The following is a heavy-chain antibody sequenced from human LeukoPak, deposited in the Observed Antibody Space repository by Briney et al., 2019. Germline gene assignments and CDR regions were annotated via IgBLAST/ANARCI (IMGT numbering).Heavy chain of an antibody. J-gene: IGHJ6*04. Sequence: SETLSLTCTVSGGSISSYYWSWIRQPAGKGLEWIGRIYSSGSTNYNPSLKDRVTISVDTSKNQFSLKLSSVTAADTAVCYCARRGDVWGKGTTVTISS. CDR2: IYSSGST. V-gene: IGHV4-4*07. CDR1: GGSISSYY. CDR3: ARRGDV.